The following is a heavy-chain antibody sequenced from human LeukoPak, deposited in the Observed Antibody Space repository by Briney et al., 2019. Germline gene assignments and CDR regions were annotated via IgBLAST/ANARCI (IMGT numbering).Heavy chain of an antibody. CDR3: VGYNWNYPDY. V-gene: IGHV3-74*03. CDR2: INTDGTDR. J-gene: IGHJ4*02. Sequence: AGGSLRLSCAASGFTFSSYWMYWVRQAPGKGPMWVSRINTDGTDRAHADSAVKGRFTISRDNAKNTLYLQMSSLRAEDTAVYFCVGYNWNYPDYWGQGTLVTVSS. CDR1: GFTFSSYW. D-gene: IGHD1-7*01.